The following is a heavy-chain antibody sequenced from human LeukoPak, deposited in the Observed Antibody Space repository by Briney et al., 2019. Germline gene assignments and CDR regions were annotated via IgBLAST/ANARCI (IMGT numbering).Heavy chain of an antibody. D-gene: IGHD4-11*01. V-gene: IGHV1-24*01. J-gene: IGHJ6*04. Sequence: EASVKVSCKVSGYTLTELSMHWVRQAPGKGLEWMGGFDPEDGETIYAQKFQGRVTLTEDTSTDTAYMELGSLRSEDTAVYYCATTDPRFYSNYVYYYGMDVWGKGTTVTVSS. CDR1: GYTLTELS. CDR3: ATTDPRFYSNYVYYYGMDV. CDR2: FDPEDGET.